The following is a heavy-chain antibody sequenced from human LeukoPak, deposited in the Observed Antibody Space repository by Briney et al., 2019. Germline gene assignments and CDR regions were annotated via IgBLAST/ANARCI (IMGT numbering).Heavy chain of an antibody. J-gene: IGHJ4*02. CDR2: IYHSGST. V-gene: IGHV4-30-2*01. D-gene: IGHD6-13*01. CDR3: ARGGAAALY. CDR1: GGSISSGGYY. Sequence: PSQTLSLTCTVSGGSISSGGYYWSWIRQPPGKGLEWIGHIYHSGSTYYNPSLKSRVTISVDRSKNQFSLKLNSVTAADTAVYYCARGGAAALYWGQGTLVTVSS.